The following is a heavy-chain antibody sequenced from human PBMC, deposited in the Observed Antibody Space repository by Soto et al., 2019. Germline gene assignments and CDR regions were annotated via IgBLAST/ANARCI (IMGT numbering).Heavy chain of an antibody. D-gene: IGHD4-17*01. Sequence: GASVKVSCKASGYTFTSYYMHWVRQAPGQGLEWMGIINPSGGSTSYAQKFQGRVTMTRDTSTSTVYMELSSLRSEDTAVYYCARTVRAYGGNSVGFGYWGQGTLVTVSS. V-gene: IGHV1-46*01. CDR1: GYTFTSYY. CDR2: INPSGGST. CDR3: ARTVRAYGGNSVGFGY. J-gene: IGHJ4*02.